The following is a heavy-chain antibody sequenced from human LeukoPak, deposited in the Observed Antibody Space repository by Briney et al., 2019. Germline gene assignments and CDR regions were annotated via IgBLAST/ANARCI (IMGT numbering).Heavy chain of an antibody. Sequence: QPGGSLRLSCAASGFTFSSYWMHWVRQTPGKGLVWVSRINSDGSSTSYADSVKGRFTISRDNSKNTLYLQMDSLRGEDTAIYYCAKDFRIGYSAHFDYWGQGAQVTVSS. CDR1: GFTFSSYW. J-gene: IGHJ4*02. CDR2: INSDGSST. CDR3: AKDFRIGYSAHFDY. V-gene: IGHV3-74*01. D-gene: IGHD2-21*01.